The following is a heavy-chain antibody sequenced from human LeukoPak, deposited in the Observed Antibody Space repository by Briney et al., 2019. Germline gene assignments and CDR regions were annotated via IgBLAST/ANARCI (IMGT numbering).Heavy chain of an antibody. D-gene: IGHD2-15*01. Sequence: SVKVSCKASGGTFSSYAISWVRQAPGQGLEWMGGIIPIFGTANYAQKFQGRVTITADESTSTAYMELRSLRSDDTAVYYCARVYCSGGSCYLPYLFYYYYNMDVWGKGTTVTISS. CDR2: IIPIFGTA. CDR1: GGTFSSYA. CDR3: ARVYCSGGSCYLPYLFYYYYNMDV. V-gene: IGHV1-69*01. J-gene: IGHJ6*03.